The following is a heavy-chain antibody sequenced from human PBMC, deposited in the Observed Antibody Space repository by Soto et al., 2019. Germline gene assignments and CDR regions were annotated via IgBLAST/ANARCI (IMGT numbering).Heavy chain of an antibody. J-gene: IGHJ4*02. CDR3: VRSRPQAPRYFFNS. V-gene: IGHV4-39*01. CDR2: MYYGGST. D-gene: IGHD3-3*01. CDR1: GGIISDGASH. Sequence: PSETLSLTCTVSGGIISDGASHWGWIRQPPGKGLEWIRSMYYGGSTYYNPSLRGRATISVDTAKNQFSLKLTSVTDAETAVYYCVRSRPQAPRYFFNSWGQGMLVTVSS.